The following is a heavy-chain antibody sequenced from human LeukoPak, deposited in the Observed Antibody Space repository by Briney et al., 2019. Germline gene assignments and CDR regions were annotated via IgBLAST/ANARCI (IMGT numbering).Heavy chain of an antibody. Sequence: GGSLRLSCAASGFTFSSYWMHWVRQAPGKGLVWVSRIKSDGSTNYADPVKGRFTISRDNAKNTVSLQMNSLRAEDTGVYYCARAPSEIGGYYPEYFRHWGQGTLVRVSS. CDR1: GFTFSSYW. V-gene: IGHV3-74*01. CDR3: ARAPSEIGGYYPEYFRH. J-gene: IGHJ1*01. D-gene: IGHD3-22*01. CDR2: IKSDGST.